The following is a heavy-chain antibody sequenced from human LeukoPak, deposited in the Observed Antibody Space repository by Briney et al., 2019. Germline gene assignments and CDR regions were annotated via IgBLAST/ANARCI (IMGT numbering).Heavy chain of an antibody. D-gene: IGHD2-2*02. V-gene: IGHV3-9*01. Sequence: PGGSLRLSCEASGFTFSSYGMHWVRQAPGKGLEWVSGISWNSGSIGYADSVKGRFTISRDNAKNSLYLQMNSLRAEDTALYYCAKVGHNCSSTSCYTGWFDPWGQGTLVTVSS. CDR2: ISWNSGSI. CDR1: GFTFSSYG. J-gene: IGHJ5*02. CDR3: AKVGHNCSSTSCYTGWFDP.